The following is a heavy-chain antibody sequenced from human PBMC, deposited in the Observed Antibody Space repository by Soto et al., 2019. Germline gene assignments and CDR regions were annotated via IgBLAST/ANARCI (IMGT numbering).Heavy chain of an antibody. J-gene: IGHJ4*02. Sequence: GWSLRLSCAAWGFTFSSYDMHWVRQPTGKGLEWVSAIGIARDTYYPDSVKGRFTISRENARNSVYLQMNGLRAEDTAVYYCARGTRGSKNAYIDKWGQETLVTVSS. CDR2: IGIARDT. CDR1: GFTFSSYD. D-gene: IGHD5-12*01. V-gene: IGHV3-13*01. CDR3: ARGTRGSKNAYIDK.